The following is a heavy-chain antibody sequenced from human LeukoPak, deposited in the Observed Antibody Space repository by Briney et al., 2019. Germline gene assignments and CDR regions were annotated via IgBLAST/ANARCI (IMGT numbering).Heavy chain of an antibody. Sequence: AETLSLTCTVSGGSISSSSFYWGWLRQAPGMGLEWIGSIYYSGSTYYNPSLKSRVTISDDTYKNLFSLKLSSMTAADTAEYYCARHKLFGDSSFDSWGQGTLVTVSS. CDR1: GGSISSSSFY. J-gene: IGHJ4*02. CDR3: ARHKLFGDSSFDS. CDR2: IYYSGST. V-gene: IGHV4-39*01. D-gene: IGHD2-21*01.